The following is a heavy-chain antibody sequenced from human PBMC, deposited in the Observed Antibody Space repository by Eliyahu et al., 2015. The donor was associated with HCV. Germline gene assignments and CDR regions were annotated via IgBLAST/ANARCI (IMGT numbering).Heavy chain of an antibody. CDR1: GGSFSGYY. J-gene: IGHJ4*02. CDR3: ARVDCSSTSCAPIDY. Sequence: QVQLQQWGAGLLKPSETLSLTCAVYGGSFSGYYWSWIRQPPGKGLEWIGEINHSGSTNYNPSLKSRVTISVDTSKNQFSLKLSSVTAADTAVYYCARVDCSSTSCAPIDYWGQGTLVTVSS. V-gene: IGHV4-34*01. CDR2: INHSGST. D-gene: IGHD2-2*01.